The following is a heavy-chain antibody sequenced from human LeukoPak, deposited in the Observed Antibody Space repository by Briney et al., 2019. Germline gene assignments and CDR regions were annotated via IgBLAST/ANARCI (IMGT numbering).Heavy chain of an antibody. CDR3: ARYCTFRTCSGTKFDA. Sequence: GGSLRLSCAASGMTFSSHWMTWVRQTPGKGLEWLATIKSDGSEIYYLDSVKGRFTISRDNAKNSLYLQMNSLRAEDSAVYYCARYCTFRTCSGTKFDAWGQGTLVTVSS. V-gene: IGHV3-7*01. CDR2: IKSDGSEI. D-gene: IGHD1-1*01. CDR1: GMTFSSHW. J-gene: IGHJ5*02.